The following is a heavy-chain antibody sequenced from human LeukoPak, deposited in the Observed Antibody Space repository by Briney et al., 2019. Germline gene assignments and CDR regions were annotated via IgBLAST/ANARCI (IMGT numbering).Heavy chain of an antibody. V-gene: IGHV3-30*18. D-gene: IGHD1-26*01. J-gene: IGHJ4*02. Sequence: QPGGSLRLSCAASGFTFSSSGMHWVRQAPGKGLEWVSTVSHDGSKRYYGDSVKGRFIISRDNSRDTVYLQMNSLRGEDTAVYFCAKDTPSPNSGFYHYWGQGTPVTVSS. CDR1: GFTFSSSG. CDR3: AKDTPSPNSGFYHY. CDR2: VSHDGSKR.